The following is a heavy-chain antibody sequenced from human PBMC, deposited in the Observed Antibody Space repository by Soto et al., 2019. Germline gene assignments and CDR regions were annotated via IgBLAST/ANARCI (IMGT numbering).Heavy chain of an antibody. Sequence: PSETLSLTCTVSGGSISSYYWSWIRQPPGKGLEWIGYIYYSGSTNYNPSLKSRVTISVDTSKNQFFLKLSSVTAADTAVYYCARGGVAGTTYTWGQGTLVTVSS. J-gene: IGHJ5*02. CDR1: GGSISSYY. CDR2: IYYSGST. CDR3: ARGGVAGTTYT. D-gene: IGHD6-19*01. V-gene: IGHV4-59*01.